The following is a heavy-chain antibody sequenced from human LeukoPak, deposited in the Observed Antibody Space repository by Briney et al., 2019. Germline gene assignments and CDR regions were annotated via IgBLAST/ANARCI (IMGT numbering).Heavy chain of an antibody. CDR3: ARDKSGYDTSGYWAY. J-gene: IGHJ4*02. CDR1: GYTFTSNY. Sequence: ASVKVSCKASGYTFTSNYIHWVRQAPGQGLEWMGMIYPRDGSTSYAQKFHDRVTMTRDTSTSTVYMELSSLRSDDTAVYYCARDKSGYDTSGYWAYWGQGTLVTVSS. V-gene: IGHV1-46*01. CDR2: IYPRDGST. D-gene: IGHD3-22*01.